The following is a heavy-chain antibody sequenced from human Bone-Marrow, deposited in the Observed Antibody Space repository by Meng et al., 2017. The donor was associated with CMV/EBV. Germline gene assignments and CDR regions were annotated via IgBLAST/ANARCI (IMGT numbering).Heavy chain of an antibody. V-gene: IGHV3-48*04. CDR3: AREIWAALVLAATFWFDP. CDR2: ISSSSSTI. Sequence: GESLKISCAASGFTFSSYAMSWVRQAPGKGLEWVSYISSSSSTIYYADSVKGRFTISRDNAKNSLYLQMNSVRAEDTAVYYCAREIWAALVLAATFWFDPWGQGTLVTVSS. J-gene: IGHJ5*02. D-gene: IGHD2-15*01. CDR1: GFTFSSYA.